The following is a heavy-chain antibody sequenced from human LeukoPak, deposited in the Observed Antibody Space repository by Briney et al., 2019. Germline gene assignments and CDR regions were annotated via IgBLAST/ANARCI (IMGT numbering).Heavy chain of an antibody. Sequence: SETLSLTCAVAGYSISSGYYWGWIRQPPGRGREWIGSIYHSGSTYYNPSLKSPVTISVDTSKNQFSLKLSSVTAADTAVYYCARHPLATIFGVVIPQGYYFDYWGQGTLVTVSS. V-gene: IGHV4-38-2*01. CDR2: IYHSGST. D-gene: IGHD3-3*01. J-gene: IGHJ4*02. CDR1: GYSISSGYY. CDR3: ARHPLATIFGVVIPQGYYFDY.